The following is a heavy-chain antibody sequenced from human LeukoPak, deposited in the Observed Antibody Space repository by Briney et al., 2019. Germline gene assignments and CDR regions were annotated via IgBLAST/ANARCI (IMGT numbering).Heavy chain of an antibody. Sequence: PGGSLRLSCAASGFSFNSDWMDWVRQAPGKGLEWVANIKHDESEKNYLDSVKGRFTISRDNAQNSLYLQMNGLRVEDTAVNYCTRRLDDWGQGTLVTVSS. V-gene: IGHV3-7*01. CDR3: TRRLDD. J-gene: IGHJ4*02. D-gene: IGHD3-16*01. CDR1: GFSFNSDW. CDR2: IKHDESEK.